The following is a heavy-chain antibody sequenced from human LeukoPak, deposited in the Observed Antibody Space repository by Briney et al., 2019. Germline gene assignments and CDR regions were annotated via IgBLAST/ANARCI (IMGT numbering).Heavy chain of an antibody. J-gene: IGHJ4*02. D-gene: IGHD3-10*01. CDR1: GFTFSSYG. V-gene: IGHV3-30*03. CDR3: ARPWFGASYFDY. Sequence: GGSLGLSCAASGFTFSSYGMHWVRQAPGKGLEWVAVISYDGSNKYYADSVKGRFTISRDNSKNTLYLQMNSLRAEDTAVYYCARPWFGASYFDYWGQGTLVTVSS. CDR2: ISYDGSNK.